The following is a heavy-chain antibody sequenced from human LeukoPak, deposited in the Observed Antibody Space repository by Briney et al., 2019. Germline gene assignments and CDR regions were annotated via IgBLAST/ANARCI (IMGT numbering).Heavy chain of an antibody. Sequence: KPSETLSLTCTVSGGSISSYYWSWIRQPPGKGLEWIGYIYYSGSTNYNPSLKSRVTISVDTSRNQFSLKLSSVTAADTAVYYCARVGTYYRSLDSWGQGTLVTVSS. V-gene: IGHV4-59*01. D-gene: IGHD3-10*01. CDR3: ARVGTYYRSLDS. J-gene: IGHJ4*02. CDR2: IYYSGST. CDR1: GGSISSYY.